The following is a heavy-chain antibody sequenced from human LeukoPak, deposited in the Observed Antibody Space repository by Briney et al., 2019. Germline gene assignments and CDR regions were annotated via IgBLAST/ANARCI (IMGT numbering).Heavy chain of an antibody. CDR3: ARETPPSDYVSGSYYPQHFDY. CDR1: GFTFSSYA. V-gene: IGHV3-30-3*01. Sequence: GGSLRLSCAASGFTFSSYAMHWVRQAPGKGLEWVAVISYDGSNKYYADSVKGRFTISRDNSKNTLYLQMNSLRAEDTAVYYCARETPPSDYVSGSYYPQHFDYWGQGTLVTVSS. J-gene: IGHJ4*02. D-gene: IGHD3-10*01. CDR2: ISYDGSNK.